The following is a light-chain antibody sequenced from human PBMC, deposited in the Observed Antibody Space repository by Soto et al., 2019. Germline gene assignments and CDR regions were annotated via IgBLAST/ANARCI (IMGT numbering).Light chain of an antibody. V-gene: IGKV3-11*01. Sequence: EIVLTQSPATLSLSPGDRATLSCRASQSVSIFLAWYQQKPGQAPRLLIYDASNSATGIPTRFSGSGSGTDFTLTISSLEPEDFAVYYCHQRSNWPLTFGPGTKVDIK. CDR3: HQRSNWPLT. CDR2: DAS. CDR1: QSVSIF. J-gene: IGKJ3*01.